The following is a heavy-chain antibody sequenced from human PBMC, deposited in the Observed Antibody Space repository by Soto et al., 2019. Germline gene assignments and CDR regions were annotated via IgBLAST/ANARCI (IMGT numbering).Heavy chain of an antibody. CDR1: GFTFSDYY. CDR3: ARGAVVVAATRFDP. V-gene: IGHV3-11*01. D-gene: IGHD2-15*01. Sequence: PGGSLRLSCAASGFTFSDYYMSWIRQAPGKGLEWVSYISSSGSTIYYADSVKGRFTISRDNAKNSLYLQMNSLRAEDTAVYYCARGAVVVAATRFDPWGQGTLVTVPQ. J-gene: IGHJ5*02. CDR2: ISSSGSTI.